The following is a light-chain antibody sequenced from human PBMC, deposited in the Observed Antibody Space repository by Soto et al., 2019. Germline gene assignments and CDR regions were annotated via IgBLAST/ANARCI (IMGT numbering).Light chain of an antibody. CDR2: DAS. J-gene: IGKJ4*01. CDR1: QSVKNNY. Sequence: EIVLKQAPDTLSLSPGEGATLSCSASQSVKNNYLAWYQQKPGQAPRFLIYDASSRATGIPDRFSGSGSGTDFTLTISRLEPEDFAVYYCQQYGSTPLTFGGGTKVDIK. V-gene: IGKV3-20*01. CDR3: QQYGSTPLT.